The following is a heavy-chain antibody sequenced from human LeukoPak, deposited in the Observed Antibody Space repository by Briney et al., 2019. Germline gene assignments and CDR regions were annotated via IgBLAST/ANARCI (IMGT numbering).Heavy chain of an antibody. Sequence: PGGSLRLSCAASGFTFSSYGMHWVRQAPGKGLEWVAVISYDGSNKYYADSVKGRFTISRDNSKNTLYLQMNSLRAEDTAVYYCASNSIAAAGYYFDYWGQGTLVTVSS. D-gene: IGHD6-13*01. J-gene: IGHJ4*02. CDR3: ASNSIAAAGYYFDY. CDR1: GFTFSSYG. CDR2: ISYDGSNK. V-gene: IGHV3-30*03.